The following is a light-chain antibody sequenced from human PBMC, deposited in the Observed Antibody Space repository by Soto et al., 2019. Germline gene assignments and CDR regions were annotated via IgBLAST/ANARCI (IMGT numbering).Light chain of an antibody. CDR3: SSYTSSSTQYV. Sequence: QSVLNRPASVSGFPGQGVTISCTGNSSDVGGYNYVSWYQQHPGKAPKLMIYDVSKRPSGVSNRFSGSKSGNTASLTISGLQAEDEADYYCSSYTSSSTQYVFGTGTKVTVL. CDR1: SSDVGGYNY. J-gene: IGLJ1*01. V-gene: IGLV2-14*01. CDR2: DVS.